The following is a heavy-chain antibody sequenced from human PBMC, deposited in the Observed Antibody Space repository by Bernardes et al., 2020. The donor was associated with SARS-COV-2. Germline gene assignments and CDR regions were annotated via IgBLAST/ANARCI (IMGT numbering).Heavy chain of an antibody. Sequence: ASVKVSCKASGYTFTGYYIHWVRQAPGQGLEWMGWINPNSGGTNYAQKFQGRVTMTRDTSISTAYMELSWLRSDDTAVYYCAREGVGTTRYFDYWGQGTLVTVSS. J-gene: IGHJ4*02. CDR3: AREGVGTTRYFDY. CDR2: INPNSGGT. D-gene: IGHD1-26*01. CDR1: GYTFTGYY. V-gene: IGHV1-2*02.